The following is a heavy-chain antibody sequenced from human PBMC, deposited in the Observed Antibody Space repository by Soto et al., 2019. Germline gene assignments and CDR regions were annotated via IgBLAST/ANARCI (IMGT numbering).Heavy chain of an antibody. CDR1: GFTFRDFG. CDR2: ITYDGSNT. CDR3: GRDHTNVLGATYFDY. Sequence: PGGSLRLSCAVSGFTFRDFGMSWVRQAPGKGLEWVSGITYDGSNTAYADSVKGRFTVSRDNTKNSLYLQMNGLRAEDTAFYYCGRDHTNVLGATYFDYWGLGTLVTVSS. V-gene: IGHV3-20*04. J-gene: IGHJ4*01. D-gene: IGHD1-26*01.